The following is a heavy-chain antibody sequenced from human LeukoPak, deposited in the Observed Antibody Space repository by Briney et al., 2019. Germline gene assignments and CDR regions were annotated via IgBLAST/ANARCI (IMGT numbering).Heavy chain of an antibody. CDR2: IRSKANSYAT. D-gene: IGHD3-10*01. CDR1: GFTFSGSA. V-gene: IGHV3-73*01. J-gene: IGHJ4*02. Sequence: GGSLRLSCAASGFTFSGSAMHWVRQASGKGLEWVGRIRSKANSYATAYAASVKGRFTISRDDSKNTAYLQMNSLKTEDTAVYYCAHYGSGSYLDYWGQGTLVTVSS. CDR3: AHYGSGSYLDY.